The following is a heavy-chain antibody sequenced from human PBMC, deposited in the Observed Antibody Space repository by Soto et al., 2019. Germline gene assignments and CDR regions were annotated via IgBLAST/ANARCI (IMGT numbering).Heavy chain of an antibody. CDR2: IHSSGST. D-gene: IGHD6-13*01. Sequence: ASETLSLTCTVSGASMNSYHWSWIRQPAGKGLEWIGHIHSSGSTNYNPSLKSRVTMSVDTSKNQFSLRLMSLTAADTAVYYCARDQGVAAAGITWFDPWGQGSPVTVS. J-gene: IGHJ5*02. V-gene: IGHV4-4*07. CDR3: ARDQGVAAAGITWFDP. CDR1: GASMNSYH.